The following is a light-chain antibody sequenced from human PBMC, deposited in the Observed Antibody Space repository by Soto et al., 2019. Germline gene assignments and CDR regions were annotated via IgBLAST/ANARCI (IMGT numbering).Light chain of an antibody. CDR2: WAS. J-gene: IGKJ2*01. CDR1: QRVLYSSNNKNY. CDR3: QQYYSTPYT. V-gene: IGKV4-1*01. Sequence: DIVMTQSPDSLAVSLGERATINGKSSQRVLYSSNNKNYLAWYQQKPGQPPKLLIYWASTRASGVPDRFSGSGSGKDFPLTISSLQAEDVAVYYCQQYYSTPYTFGQGTKLEIK.